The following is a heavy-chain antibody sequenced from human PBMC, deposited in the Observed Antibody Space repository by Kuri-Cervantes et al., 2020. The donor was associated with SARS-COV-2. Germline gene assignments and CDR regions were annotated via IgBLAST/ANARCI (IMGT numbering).Heavy chain of an antibody. V-gene: IGHV3-21*01. CDR2: ISSSSSYI. D-gene: IGHD2-2*01. Sequence: GEFLKISCAASGFTFSSYSMNWVRQAPGKGLEWVSSISSSSSYIYYADSVKGRFTISRDNAKNSLYLQMNSLRAEDTAVYYCARDLGYCSSTSCYEGHYMDVWGKGTTVTVSS. CDR1: GFTFSSYS. CDR3: ARDLGYCSSTSCYEGHYMDV. J-gene: IGHJ6*03.